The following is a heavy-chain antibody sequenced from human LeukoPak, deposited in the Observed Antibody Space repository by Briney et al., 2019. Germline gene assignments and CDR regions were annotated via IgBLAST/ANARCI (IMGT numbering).Heavy chain of an antibody. CDR3: ARGRGYCSSTSCYTDY. Sequence: PGGSLRLSCAASGFTFSSYSMNWVRQAPGKGLEWVSSISSSSSCIYYADSVKGRFTISRDNAKNSLYLQMNSLRAEDTAVYYCARGRGYCSSTSCYTDYWGQGTLVTVSS. CDR1: GFTFSSYS. CDR2: ISSSSSCI. V-gene: IGHV3-21*01. D-gene: IGHD2-2*02. J-gene: IGHJ4*02.